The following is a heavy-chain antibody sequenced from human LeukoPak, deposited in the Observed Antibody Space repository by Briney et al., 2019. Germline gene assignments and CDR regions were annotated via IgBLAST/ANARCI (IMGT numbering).Heavy chain of an antibody. D-gene: IGHD3-22*01. J-gene: IGHJ4*02. V-gene: IGHV3-21*01. Sequence: GGSLRLSCAASGFTFSSYSMNWVRQAPGKGLEWVSSISSSSSYIYYADSVKGRFTISRDNAKNSLYLQMNSLRAEDTAVYYCARVQSGYYDSSGSYFDYWGQGTLVTVSS. CDR2: ISSSSSYI. CDR3: ARVQSGYYDSSGSYFDY. CDR1: GFTFSSYS.